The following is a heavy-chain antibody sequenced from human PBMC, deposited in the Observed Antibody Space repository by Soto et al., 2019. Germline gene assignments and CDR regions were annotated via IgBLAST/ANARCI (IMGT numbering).Heavy chain of an antibody. J-gene: IGHJ5*02. Sequence: VSRKVSCKASGYSFTSYAMHWVHQAPGQRHEWMGWINAGNGNTKYSQKFQGRVTITRDTSASTAYMELSSLRSEDTAVYYFARDQRNCSSTSCYPTYNWFAPWGQGTLVPVSS. V-gene: IGHV1-3*01. D-gene: IGHD2-2*01. CDR1: GYSFTSYA. CDR2: INAGNGNT. CDR3: ARDQRNCSSTSCYPTYNWFAP.